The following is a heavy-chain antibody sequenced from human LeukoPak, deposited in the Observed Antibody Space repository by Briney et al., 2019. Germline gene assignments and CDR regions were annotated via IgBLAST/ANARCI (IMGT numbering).Heavy chain of an antibody. CDR2: LSTDGRST. Sequence: GGSLRLSCVVSRYTFSNYWMHWVRQAPGKGLVWVSCLSTDGRSTIYADSVKGRFTISRDNAKNTLYLQMNSLRAEDTAVYYCARGDYYDSSGYNYYYYYMDVWGKGTTVTVSS. D-gene: IGHD3-22*01. CDR3: ARGDYYDSSGYNYYYYYMDV. J-gene: IGHJ6*03. V-gene: IGHV3-74*01. CDR1: RYTFSNYW.